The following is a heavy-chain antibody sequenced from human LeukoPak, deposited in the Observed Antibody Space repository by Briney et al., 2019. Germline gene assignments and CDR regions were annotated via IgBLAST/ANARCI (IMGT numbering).Heavy chain of an antibody. V-gene: IGHV3-48*01. CDR2: ISSSSSTI. CDR3: ARGNPKTYYDFWSGYYPWFDP. CDR1: GFTLSSYS. Sequence: GGSLRLSCAASGFTLSSYSMNWVRQAPGKGLEWVSYISSSSSTIYYADSVKGRFTISRDNAKNSLYLQMNSLRAEDTAVYYCARGNPKTYYDFWSGYYPWFDPWGQGTLVTVSS. J-gene: IGHJ5*02. D-gene: IGHD3-3*01.